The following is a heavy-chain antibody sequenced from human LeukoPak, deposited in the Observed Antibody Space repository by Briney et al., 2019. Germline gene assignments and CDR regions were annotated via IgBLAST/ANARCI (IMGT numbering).Heavy chain of an antibody. V-gene: IGHV4-38-2*02. CDR1: GYSISSGYY. Sequence: PSETLSLTCTVSGYSISSGYYWGWIRQPPGKGLEWIGSVYHSGGTYYNPSLKSRVTISVDTSKNQFSLKLSSVTAADTAVYYCARVASVGWYPCYFDYWGQGTLVTVSS. CDR3: ARVASVGWYPCYFDY. D-gene: IGHD6-19*01. CDR2: VYHSGGT. J-gene: IGHJ4*02.